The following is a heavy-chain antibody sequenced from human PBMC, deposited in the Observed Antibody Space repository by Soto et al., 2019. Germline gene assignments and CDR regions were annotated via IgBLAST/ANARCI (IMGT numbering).Heavy chain of an antibody. Sequence: GGSLSLSCAASGFTFSSYWRNWVRQAPGKGLVGVSRINSDGSSTSYADSVKGRFTISRDNAKNTLYLQMNSLRAEDTALDYCARVPYCGGDCYDAFDIWGQGTMVTVSS. CDR3: ARVPYCGGDCYDAFDI. CDR2: INSDGSST. CDR1: GFTFSSYW. V-gene: IGHV3-74*01. D-gene: IGHD2-21*02. J-gene: IGHJ3*02.